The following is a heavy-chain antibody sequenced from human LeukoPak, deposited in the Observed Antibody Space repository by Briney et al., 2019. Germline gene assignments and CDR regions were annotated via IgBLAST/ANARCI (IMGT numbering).Heavy chain of an antibody. CDR2: INPNSGGT. J-gene: IGHJ4*02. CDR3: ARVAAAGTMRDFDY. Sequence: GGSLRLSCAVSGYTFTGYYMHWVRQAPGQGLEWMGWINPNSGGTNYAQKFQGRVTMTRDTSISTAYMELSRLRSDDTAVYYCARVAAAGTMRDFDYWGQGTLVTVSS. V-gene: IGHV1-2*02. CDR1: GYTFTGYY. D-gene: IGHD6-13*01.